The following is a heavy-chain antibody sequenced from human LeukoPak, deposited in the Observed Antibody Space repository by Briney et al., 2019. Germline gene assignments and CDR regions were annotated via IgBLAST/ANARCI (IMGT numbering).Heavy chain of an antibody. CDR2: IYSKGTT. CDR1: GFSVSSFY. Sequence: SGTLSLTCAVSGFSVSSFYWSWVRQSPGKGLEWIGRIYSKGTTKYNLSLKSRVTISLDQSKNQFSLYLSSVTAADTAVYYCARLRYTGTSQYYFDSWGQGFLVSVS. D-gene: IGHD1-26*01. CDR3: ARLRYTGTSQYYFDS. V-gene: IGHV4-4*07. J-gene: IGHJ4*02.